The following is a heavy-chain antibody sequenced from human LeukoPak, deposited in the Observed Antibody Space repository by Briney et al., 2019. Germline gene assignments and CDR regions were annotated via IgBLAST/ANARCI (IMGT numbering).Heavy chain of an antibody. CDR2: IYSGGST. D-gene: IGHD2-2*01. Sequence: PGGSLRLSCAASGFSVSNNYMSWVRQAPGKGLEWVSVIYSGGSTFYADSVKGRFTISRDNSKNTLYLQMNSLRAEDTAVYYCARYCSSTSCYEGYWGQGTLVTVSS. CDR1: GFSVSNNY. J-gene: IGHJ4*02. V-gene: IGHV3-66*01. CDR3: ARYCSSTSCYEGY.